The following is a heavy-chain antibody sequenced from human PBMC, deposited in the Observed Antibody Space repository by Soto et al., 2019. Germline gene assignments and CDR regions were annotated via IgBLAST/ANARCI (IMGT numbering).Heavy chain of an antibody. J-gene: IGHJ4*02. CDR2: IRTAGDT. CDR1: GFTFSNYD. V-gene: IGHV3-13*01. D-gene: IGHD3-9*01. Sequence: GGSLRLSCAASGFTFSNYDMHWVRQATGKGLEWVSAIRTAGDTYYTGSVKGRLTISRENADTSLYLQLNSLRAEDTAVYYCARLSPLTRNFDVWGPGTLVTVAS. CDR3: ARLSPLTRNFDV.